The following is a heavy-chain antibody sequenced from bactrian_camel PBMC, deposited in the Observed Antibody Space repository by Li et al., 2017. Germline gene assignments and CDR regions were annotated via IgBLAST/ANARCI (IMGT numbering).Heavy chain of an antibody. V-gene: IGHV3S40*01. CDR2: INSGGGST. J-gene: IGHJ7*01. CDR1: GFTFSSYA. D-gene: IGHD7*01. Sequence: VQLVESGGGLVQPGGSLRLSCAVSGFTFSSYAMNWVRQAPGKGLEWVSAINSGGGSTYYADAVKGRFTISQDKAKNTVYLQMDSLKPEDTAMYYCAAETTGGSCGPLLSSPVLARWGKGTQVTVS.